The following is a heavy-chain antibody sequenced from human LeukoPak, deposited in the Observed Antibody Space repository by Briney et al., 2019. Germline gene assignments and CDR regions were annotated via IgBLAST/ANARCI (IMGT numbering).Heavy chain of an antibody. CDR3: ARLYHEGWFDP. J-gene: IGHJ5*02. CDR2: INHSGST. V-gene: IGHV4-34*01. CDR1: GGSFSGYY. D-gene: IGHD2-2*02. Sequence: PSETLSLTCAVYGGSFSGYYWSWIRQPPGKGLEWIGEINHSGSTNYNPSLKSRVTISVDTSKNQFSLKLSSVTAADTAVYYCARLYHEGWFDPWGQGTLVTVSS.